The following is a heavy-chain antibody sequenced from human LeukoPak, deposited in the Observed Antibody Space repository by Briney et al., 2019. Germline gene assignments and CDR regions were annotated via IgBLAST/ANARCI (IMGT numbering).Heavy chain of an antibody. CDR3: ARVALSSSYYYYYYMDV. V-gene: IGHV3-53*01. D-gene: IGHD6-13*01. Sequence: GGSLRLSCAASGFTFDDYAMHWVRQAPGKGLEWVSVIYSGGSTYYADSVKGRFTISRDNSKNTLYLQMNSLRAEDTAVYYCARVALSSSYYYYYYMDVWGKGTTVTISS. J-gene: IGHJ6*03. CDR2: IYSGGST. CDR1: GFTFDDYA.